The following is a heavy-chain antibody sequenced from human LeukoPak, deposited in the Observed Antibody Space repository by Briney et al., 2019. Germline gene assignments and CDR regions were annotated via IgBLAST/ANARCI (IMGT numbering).Heavy chain of an antibody. Sequence: SETLSLTCTVSGVSISSYYWSWIRQPPGKGLEWIGYIYYSGSTNYNPSLKSRVTISVDTSKNQFSLKLSSVTAADTAVYYCARRDRISSSFDYWGQGTLVTVSS. CDR2: IYYSGST. J-gene: IGHJ4*02. CDR1: GVSISSYY. V-gene: IGHV4-59*01. CDR3: ARRDRISSSFDY. D-gene: IGHD6-13*01.